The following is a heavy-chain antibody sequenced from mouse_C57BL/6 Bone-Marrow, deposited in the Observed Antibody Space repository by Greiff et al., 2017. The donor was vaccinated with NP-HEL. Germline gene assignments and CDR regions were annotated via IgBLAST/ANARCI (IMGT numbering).Heavy chain of an antibody. CDR2: ISSGGSYT. J-gene: IGHJ3*01. V-gene: IGHV5-6*01. Sequence: EVKVVESGGDLVKPGGSLKLSCAASGFTFSSYGMSWVRQTPDKRLEWVATISSGGSYTYYPDSVKGRFTISRDNAKNTLYLQMSSLKSEDTAMYYCARPLYDYGFAYWGQGTLVTVSA. CDR3: ARPLYDYGFAY. D-gene: IGHD2-4*01. CDR1: GFTFSSYG.